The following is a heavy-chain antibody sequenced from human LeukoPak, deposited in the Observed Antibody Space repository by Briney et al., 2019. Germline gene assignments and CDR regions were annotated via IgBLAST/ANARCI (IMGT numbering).Heavy chain of an antibody. D-gene: IGHD5-18*01. CDR3: ARAERGYSYGYVGC. CDR2: IYTSGST. V-gene: IGHV4-61*02. CDR1: GGSISSGSYY. Sequence: SETLSLTCTVSGGSISSGSYYWSWIRQPAGKGLEWIGRIYTSGSTNYNPSLKSRVTISVDTSKNQFSLKLSSVTAADTAVYYCARAERGYSYGYVGCWGQGTLVTVSS. J-gene: IGHJ4*02.